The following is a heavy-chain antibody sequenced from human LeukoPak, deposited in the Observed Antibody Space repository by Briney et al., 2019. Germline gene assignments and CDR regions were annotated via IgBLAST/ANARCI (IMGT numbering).Heavy chain of an antibody. J-gene: IGHJ4*02. CDR1: GFTFSSYE. Sequence: GGSLRLSCAASGFTFSSYEMNWVRQAPGKGLEWVSYISSSGSTIYYADSVKGRFTISRDNSKNTLYLQMNSLRAEDTAVYYCARDLAVAGNLDEGYWGQGTLVTVSS. CDR3: ARDLAVAGNLDEGY. V-gene: IGHV3-48*03. D-gene: IGHD6-19*01. CDR2: ISSSGSTI.